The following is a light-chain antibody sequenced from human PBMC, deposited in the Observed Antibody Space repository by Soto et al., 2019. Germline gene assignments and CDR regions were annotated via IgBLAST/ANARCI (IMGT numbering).Light chain of an antibody. CDR3: QQYNNWPMYT. CDR2: GAS. CDR1: QSVSSN. J-gene: IGKJ2*01. Sequence: EIVMTQSPATLSVSPGERATLSCRASQSVSSNLAWYQKNPGQAPRLLIYGASTRATGIPARFSGSGSGTEFTLTISSLQSEDFAVYYCQQYNNWPMYTFGRGTKLEIK. V-gene: IGKV3-15*01.